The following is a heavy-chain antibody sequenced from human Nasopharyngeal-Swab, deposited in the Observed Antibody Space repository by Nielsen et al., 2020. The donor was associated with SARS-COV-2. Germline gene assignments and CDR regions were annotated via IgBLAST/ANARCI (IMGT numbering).Heavy chain of an antibody. J-gene: IGHJ6*02. CDR3: ARDQIGTTMIREVLKRYYYGMDV. CDR2: IKHDGSQK. Sequence: GGSLRLSCAASGFTFSSYWMTWVRQAPGKGLEWVANIKHDGSQKYYVDSVKGRFSIPRDNGKNSLDLQMNSLGVDDTAVYYCARDQIGTTMIREVLKRYYYGMDVWGQGTTVTVSS. CDR1: GFTFSSYW. V-gene: IGHV3-7*03. D-gene: IGHD3-10*01.